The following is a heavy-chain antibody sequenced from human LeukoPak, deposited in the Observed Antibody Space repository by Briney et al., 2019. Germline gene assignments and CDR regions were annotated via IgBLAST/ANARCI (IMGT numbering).Heavy chain of an antibody. Sequence: GGSLRLSCAASGFTLSSYAMSWVRQAPGKGLEWVSGIGASGGSTYNADSVKGRFTISRDNSKNTLYLQTNSLRVEDTALYYCAKRGGTYRGFDYWGQGTLVTVSS. J-gene: IGHJ4*02. V-gene: IGHV3-23*01. CDR3: AKRGGTYRGFDY. CDR2: IGASGGST. CDR1: GFTLSSYA. D-gene: IGHD1-26*01.